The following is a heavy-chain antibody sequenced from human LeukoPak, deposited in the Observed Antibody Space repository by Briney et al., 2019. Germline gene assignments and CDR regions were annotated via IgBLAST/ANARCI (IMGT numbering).Heavy chain of an antibody. CDR2: IFYSGST. Sequence: PSETLSLTCTVSGGSVSSNSYYWSWIRQPPGKGLEWIGYIFYSGSTNYNPSLKSRVTISLDTSKNQFFLKLSSVTAADTAVYYCTRDRCSGGNCYSGYYYGVDVWGQGTTVTVSS. V-gene: IGHV4-61*01. CDR1: GGSVSSNSYY. D-gene: IGHD2-15*01. J-gene: IGHJ6*02. CDR3: TRDRCSGGNCYSGYYYGVDV.